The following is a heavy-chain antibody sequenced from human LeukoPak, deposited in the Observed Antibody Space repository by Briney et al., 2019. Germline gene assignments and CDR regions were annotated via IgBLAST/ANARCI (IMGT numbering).Heavy chain of an antibody. D-gene: IGHD6-13*01. CDR2: IYPGDSDT. Sequence: GESLKISCKGSGYSFTNYWIGWVRHMPGKGLDWMGVIYPGDSDTRYSPSFQGQVTISADKSISTAYLQWSRLKASDTALYYCARPSSSWYDNFDYWGQGTLVTVSS. CDR1: GYSFTNYW. CDR3: ARPSSSWYDNFDY. V-gene: IGHV5-51*01. J-gene: IGHJ4*02.